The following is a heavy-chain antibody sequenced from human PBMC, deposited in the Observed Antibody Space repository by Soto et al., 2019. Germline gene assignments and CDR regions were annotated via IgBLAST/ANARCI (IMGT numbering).Heavy chain of an antibody. CDR1: GNTFTNFG. J-gene: IGHJ5*02. D-gene: IGHD6-13*01. CDR2: ISAYTDDP. Sequence: QGQLVQSGAEVKKPGASVKVSCTASGNTFTNFGVTWVRQAPGQGLEWMGWISAYTDDPNYAQKFQGRVTMTIDTSTSTAYLDLRSLTSDETAVYYCARVIAGAEAWFDPWGQGTLGTVSS. CDR3: ARVIAGAEAWFDP. V-gene: IGHV1-18*01.